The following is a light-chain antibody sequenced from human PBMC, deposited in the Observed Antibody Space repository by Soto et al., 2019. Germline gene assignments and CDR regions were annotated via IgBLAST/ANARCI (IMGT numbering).Light chain of an antibody. CDR3: GSYTGSINYV. CDR2: EVT. Sequence: QYVRSHPASVSGSLGQSITISCTGTTSDVGGYNYVSWYQQHPGKAPILMIYEVTNRPSGVSNRFSGSKSGNTASLTISGLQVEEEAEYFCGSYTGSINYVFGTGTKVTVL. V-gene: IGLV2-14*01. CDR1: TSDVGGYNY. J-gene: IGLJ1*01.